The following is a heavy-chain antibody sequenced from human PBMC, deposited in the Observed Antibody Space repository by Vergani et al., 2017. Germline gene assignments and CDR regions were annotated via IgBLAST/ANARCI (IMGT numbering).Heavy chain of an antibody. Sequence: QVQLVESGGGVVQPGRSLRLSCAASGFTFGDHGIHWVRRAPGKGLEWVAVISYDGSNKYYADSVKGRFTISRDKSKNSLYLQMNRLSAEDTAVYYCARDVGLGYCSSTSCYSFDYWGQGTLVTVSS. J-gene: IGHJ4*02. V-gene: IGHV3-30-3*01. CDR2: ISYDGSNK. CDR3: ARDVGLGYCSSTSCYSFDY. CDR1: GFTFGDHG. D-gene: IGHD2-2*01.